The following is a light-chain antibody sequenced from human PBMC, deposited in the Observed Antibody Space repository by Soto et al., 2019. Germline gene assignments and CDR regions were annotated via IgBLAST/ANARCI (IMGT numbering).Light chain of an antibody. CDR1: QDLDKC. CDR2: KSS. CDR3: QKYSSYWT. Sequence: ILLSQSPSSLSASVGDRVTITCRASQDLDKCLAWYQPKPGKAPNLLIYKSSTLREGVPSRFIGFGSETEYILTISDLQPDDFVTYYCQKYSSYWTFGQGTMVEIK. V-gene: IGKV1-5*03. J-gene: IGKJ1*01.